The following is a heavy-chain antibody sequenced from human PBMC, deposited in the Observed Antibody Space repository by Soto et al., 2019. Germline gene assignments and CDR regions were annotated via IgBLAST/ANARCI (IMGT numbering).Heavy chain of an antibody. J-gene: IGHJ1*01. Sequence: PSETLSLTCTVSGVSISTYYWNWIRQPPGKGLEWIGYIYYSGSTNYNPSLKSRVTISVDTSKNQFSLKLSSVTAADTAIYYCTTWGYNGSYYWGQGALVTVSS. CDR3: TTWGYNGSYY. CDR1: GVSISTYY. CDR2: IYYSGST. V-gene: IGHV4-59*08. D-gene: IGHD3-10*01.